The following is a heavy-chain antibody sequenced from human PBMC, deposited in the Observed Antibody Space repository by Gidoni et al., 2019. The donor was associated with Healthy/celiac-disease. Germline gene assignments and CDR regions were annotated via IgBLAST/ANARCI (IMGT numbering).Heavy chain of an antibody. CDR2: ISSSSSYI. D-gene: IGHD6-19*01. Sequence: EVQLVESGGGLVKPGGSLRLSCAASGFTFSSYSMNWVRQAPGKGLEWVSSISSSSSYIYYADSVKGRFTISRDNAKNSLYLQMNSLRAEDTAVYYCARDIAVAGVYYYYGMDVWGQGTTVTVSS. CDR1: GFTFSSYS. V-gene: IGHV3-21*01. CDR3: ARDIAVAGVYYYYGMDV. J-gene: IGHJ6*02.